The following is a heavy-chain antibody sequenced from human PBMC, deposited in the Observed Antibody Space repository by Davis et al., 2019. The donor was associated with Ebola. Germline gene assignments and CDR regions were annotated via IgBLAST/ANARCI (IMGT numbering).Heavy chain of an antibody. CDR1: GYTFSSYA. J-gene: IGHJ5*02. Sequence: ASVKVSCKASGYTFSSYAMHWVCQAPGQRLEWMGWINAGNGNTKYSQKFQGRVTITRDTSASTAYMKLSSLRSEDTAVYSCARDSGSYFIWFDPWGQGTLVTVSS. D-gene: IGHD1-26*01. CDR2: INAGNGNT. CDR3: ARDSGSYFIWFDP. V-gene: IGHV1-3*01.